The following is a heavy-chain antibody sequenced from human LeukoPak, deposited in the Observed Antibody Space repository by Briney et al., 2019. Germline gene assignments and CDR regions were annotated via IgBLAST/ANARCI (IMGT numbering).Heavy chain of an antibody. CDR3: ARAAVTTSRYFQH. CDR2: IYNSGHT. D-gene: IGHD4-17*01. J-gene: IGHJ1*01. CDR1: GGSISNYY. Sequence: SDTLTVSCTVSGGSISNYYWSWIRQPPGKGLEWIGYIYNSGHTNYNPSLKSRVTTSEDTSMNQHSLKLSSVTAADTAVYYCARAAVTTSRYFQHWGQGTMVTVSS. V-gene: IGHV4-59*07.